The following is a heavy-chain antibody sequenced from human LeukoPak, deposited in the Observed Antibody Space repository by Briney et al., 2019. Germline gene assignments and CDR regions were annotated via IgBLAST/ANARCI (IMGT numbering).Heavy chain of an antibody. Sequence: ASVKVSCKVSGYTLTELSMHWVRQAPGQRLEWMGWINAGNGNTKYSQKFQGRVTITRDTSASTAYMELSSLRSEDTAVYYCARDGGPNKYYFDYWGQGTLVTVSS. CDR2: INAGNGNT. V-gene: IGHV1-3*01. CDR1: GYTLTELS. J-gene: IGHJ4*02. D-gene: IGHD1/OR15-1a*01. CDR3: ARDGGPNKYYFDY.